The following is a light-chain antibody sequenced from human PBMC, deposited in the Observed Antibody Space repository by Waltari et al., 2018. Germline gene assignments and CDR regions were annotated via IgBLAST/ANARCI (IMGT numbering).Light chain of an antibody. Sequence: QSALTQPASVSGSPGQSITIPCPGSRSDVGRYDLVSWYQHHPDKAPQVIIFEDSKRPSGVSNRFSGSKSGNTASLTISGLQAEDEADYYCCSYADSRTWVFGGGTKLTVL. CDR2: EDS. CDR3: CSYADSRTWV. V-gene: IGLV2-23*01. CDR1: RSDVGRYDL. J-gene: IGLJ3*02.